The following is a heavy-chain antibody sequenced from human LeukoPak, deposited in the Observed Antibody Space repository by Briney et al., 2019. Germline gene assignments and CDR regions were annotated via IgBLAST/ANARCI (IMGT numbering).Heavy chain of an antibody. V-gene: IGHV1-3*04. J-gene: IGHJ4*02. CDR2: INTGNGNT. D-gene: IGHD4-17*01. CDR1: AYTFTSYA. CDR3: ASVDYGDY. Sequence: SVQSSCKASAYTFTSYAMHWLRQAPGQRMEWMGSINTGNGNTQYSQKFQGRVTFTRDSSANTADRELSSRRSEDAAVHCCASVDYGDYWGQGTLVTVSS.